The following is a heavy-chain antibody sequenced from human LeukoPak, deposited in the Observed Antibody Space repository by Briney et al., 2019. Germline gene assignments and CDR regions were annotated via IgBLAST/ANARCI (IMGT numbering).Heavy chain of an antibody. Sequence: SETLSLTCTVSGASITRYFWNWIRQPPGKELEWIDYISSGGSTNYNPSLKSRVTISIDTSKNQFSLKLTSATAADTAVYYCARHIRSSSWHWGQGTLVTVSS. D-gene: IGHD6-13*01. V-gene: IGHV4-59*01. CDR1: GASITRYF. CDR2: ISSGGST. CDR3: ARHIRSSSWH. J-gene: IGHJ4*02.